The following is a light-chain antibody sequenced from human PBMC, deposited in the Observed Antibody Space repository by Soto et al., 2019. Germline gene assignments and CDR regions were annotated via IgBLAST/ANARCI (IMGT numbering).Light chain of an antibody. CDR1: SGSIASNY. CDR2: EDN. CDR3: QSYDSSIYVV. Sequence: NFMLTQPHSVSESPGKTVTISCTRSSGSIASNYVQWYQQRPGSAPTTVIYEDNQRPSGVPDRFSGSIDSSSNSASLTISGLKTEDVADYYCQSYDSSIYVVFGGGTKLTVL. J-gene: IGLJ2*01. V-gene: IGLV6-57*04.